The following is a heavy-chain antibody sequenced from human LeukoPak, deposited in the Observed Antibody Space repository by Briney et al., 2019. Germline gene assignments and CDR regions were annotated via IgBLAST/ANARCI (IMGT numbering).Heavy chain of an antibody. CDR2: IYPGDSDT. J-gene: IGHJ3*01. CDR1: GYRFNSYW. V-gene: IGHV5-51*01. Sequence: GESLKISFQGSGYRFNSYWIGWVRQMPGRSLEWMGIIYPGDSDTRYTPSFQGQVTMSVDKSISTAYLQWSSLEASVTAMYYCASAQKSHGFDVWGQGTMVTVSS. CDR3: ASAQKSHGFDV.